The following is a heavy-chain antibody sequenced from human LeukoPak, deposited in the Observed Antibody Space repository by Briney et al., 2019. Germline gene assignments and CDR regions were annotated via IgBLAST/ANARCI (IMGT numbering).Heavy chain of an antibody. D-gene: IGHD6-13*01. J-gene: IGHJ6*03. V-gene: IGHV1-69*13. CDR1: GGTFSSYA. CDR3: ARAQGQQNYYYYMDV. Sequence: ASVKVSCKASGGTFSSYAISWVRQAPGQGLEWMGRIIPIFGTANYAQKFQGRVTITADESTSTAYMELSSLRSEDTVVYYCARAQGQQNYYYYMDVWGKGTTVTVSS. CDR2: IIPIFGTA.